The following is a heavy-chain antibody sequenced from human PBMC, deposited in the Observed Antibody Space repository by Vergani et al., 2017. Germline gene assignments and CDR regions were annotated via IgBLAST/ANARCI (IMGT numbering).Heavy chain of an antibody. V-gene: IGHV3-72*01. CDR1: GFTLSDHV. CDR2: SRNKARSYTT. J-gene: IGHJ4*02. D-gene: IGHD5-18*01. Sequence: EVQLVESGGGLVQPGGSLRLSCAASGFTLSDHVMDWVRQGPGKGLEWVGRSRNKARSYTTEYSASVKGRFTISRDDSRNSLYLQMNSLRAEDTAVYYCASRDPNRGYSYGFDYWGQGTLVTVSS. CDR3: ASRDPNRGYSYGFDY.